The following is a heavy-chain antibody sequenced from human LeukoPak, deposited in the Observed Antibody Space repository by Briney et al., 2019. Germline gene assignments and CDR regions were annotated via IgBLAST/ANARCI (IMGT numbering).Heavy chain of an antibody. CDR3: ARDRGRSGWYTFDY. Sequence: GASVSVSCTASGYTFTVYYMHWVRQAPGQGVGWGGWINPNSGGTNYAQKFQGRVTMPRDTSISTAYMELSRLRSDDTAVYYCARDRGRSGWYTFDYWGQGTLVTVSS. J-gene: IGHJ4*02. V-gene: IGHV1-2*02. D-gene: IGHD6-19*01. CDR2: INPNSGGT. CDR1: GYTFTVYY.